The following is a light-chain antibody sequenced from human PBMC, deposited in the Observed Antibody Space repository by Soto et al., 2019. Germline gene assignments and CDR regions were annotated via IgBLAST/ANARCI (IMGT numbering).Light chain of an antibody. CDR2: GAS. J-gene: IGKJ1*01. V-gene: IGKV3-20*01. Sequence: NIFMHPSGGISFSTGERTALSCRASQSVTSSYLTWYQQKPGQAPRLLIYGASTRAAGIPDRFSGSGSGTEFTLTISSLQPDDFATYYCLRYETYWTFGQGTQVDI. CDR3: LRYETYWT. CDR1: QSVTSSY.